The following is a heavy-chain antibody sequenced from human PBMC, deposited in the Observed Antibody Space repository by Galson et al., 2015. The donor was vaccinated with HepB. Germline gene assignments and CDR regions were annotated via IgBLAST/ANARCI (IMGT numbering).Heavy chain of an antibody. CDR2: IKKDGTQR. CDR1: GITFTNFW. J-gene: IGHJ4*02. Sequence: SLRLSCAASGITFTNFWLTWVRQAPGKGLGWVASIKKDGTQRNYVDSVKGRFTISRDNAKQSLYLQMDGLRAEDTAIYYCYVGHYFNSWGQGTLVTVSS. CDR3: YVGHYFNS. V-gene: IGHV3-7*01. D-gene: IGHD3-16*01.